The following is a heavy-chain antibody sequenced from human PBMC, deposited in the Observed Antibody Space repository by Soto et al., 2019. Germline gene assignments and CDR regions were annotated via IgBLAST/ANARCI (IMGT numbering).Heavy chain of an antibody. CDR3: ARDLMGYAMDV. CDR1: GFTFSSYH. CDR2: ISSASSAI. J-gene: IGHJ6*02. V-gene: IGHV3-48*03. Sequence: PGGSLRLSCAASGFTFSSYHMDWVRQAPGKGLEWVSYISSASSAIYYADSVKGRFTISRDNAKNSLFLQMSSLRAEDTAVYYCARDLMGYAMDVWGQGTTVTVSS. D-gene: IGHD2-8*01.